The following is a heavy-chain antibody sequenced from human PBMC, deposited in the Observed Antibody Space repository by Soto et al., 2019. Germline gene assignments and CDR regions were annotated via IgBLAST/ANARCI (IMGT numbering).Heavy chain of an antibody. D-gene: IGHD6-6*01. Sequence: PSETLSLTCTVTGDSISSRSYYWGWIRQPPGKGLEWIGSIYYSGSTYNNPSLRSRVSMSIDTSKDQFSLKLKSVTAADTAVFYCARHRARNWFDPWGQGTLVTVSS. V-gene: IGHV4-39*01. CDR1: GDSISSRSYY. J-gene: IGHJ5*02. CDR3: ARHRARNWFDP. CDR2: IYYSGST.